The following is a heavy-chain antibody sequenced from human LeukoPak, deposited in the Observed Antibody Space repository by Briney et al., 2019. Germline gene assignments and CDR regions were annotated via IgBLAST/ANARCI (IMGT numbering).Heavy chain of an antibody. CDR2: ISDNAGAI. J-gene: IGHJ4*02. CDR3: AKVTLSNSWDMHFDY. D-gene: IGHD2/OR15-2a*01. V-gene: IGHV3-23*01. CDR1: GFTFSDYA. Sequence: PGVSLRLSCAASGFTFSDYAMSRVRQAPGEGLEWVSSISDNAGAIHYADSVKGRFTISRGNSKNTLYLQMNSLRAEDTAVYYCAKVTLSNSWDMHFDYWGQGTLVTVSS.